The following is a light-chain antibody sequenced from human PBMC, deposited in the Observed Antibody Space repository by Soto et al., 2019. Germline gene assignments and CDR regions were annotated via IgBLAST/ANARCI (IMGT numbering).Light chain of an antibody. V-gene: IGLV2-14*01. CDR1: SSDVGGYNY. CDR3: SSYTSSRAYV. J-gene: IGLJ1*01. CDR2: EVS. Sequence: QSALTQPASVSGSPGQSITISCTGTSSDVGGYNYVSWYQQQSGKAPKLMIHEVSNRPSGVSNCFSGSKSGNTASLTISGLQAEDEADYYCSSYTSSRAYVFGIGTKVTVL.